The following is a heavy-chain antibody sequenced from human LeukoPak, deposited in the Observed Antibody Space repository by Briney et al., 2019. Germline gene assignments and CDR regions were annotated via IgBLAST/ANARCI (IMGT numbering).Heavy chain of an antibody. D-gene: IGHD6-13*01. CDR1: GGSISSSSYY. CDR3: ARPIAAAGHYYFDY. V-gene: IGHV4-39*01. Sequence: SETLSLTCTVSGGSISSSSYYWGWIRQPPGKGLEWIGSIYYSGSTYYNPSLKSRVTISVDTSKNQFSLKLSSVTAVDTAVYYCARPIAAAGHYYFDYWGQGTLVTVSS. J-gene: IGHJ4*02. CDR2: IYYSGST.